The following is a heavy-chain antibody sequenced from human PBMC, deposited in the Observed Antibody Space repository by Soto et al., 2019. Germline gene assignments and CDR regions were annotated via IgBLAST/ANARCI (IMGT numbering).Heavy chain of an antibody. CDR1: GFTFSHSD. CDR2: ISADGNSE. J-gene: IGHJ4*02. Sequence: QVQLVESGGGVVQPGRSLRLSCVVSGFTFSHSDKQWVRQAPGKGLEWVAVISADGNSENYADAVKGRFTVARENSKNTVYLQMDSLRAEDPALYYCVKDVDYGRNAWGHWGQGTLVSVSS. V-gene: IGHV3-30*18. CDR3: VKDVDYGRNAWGH. D-gene: IGHD4-17*01.